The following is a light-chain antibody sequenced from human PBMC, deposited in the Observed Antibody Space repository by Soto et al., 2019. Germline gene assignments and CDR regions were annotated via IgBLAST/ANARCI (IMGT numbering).Light chain of an antibody. Sequence: ELVLTQSPGTLSLSPGERATLSCRASQSVRNNYLAWYQQRPGQAPRLLIYGASQRATGIPDRFSGSGSGTDFTLTISRLEPEDFAVYYCQHYSYSPQFTSAPGTKVDIK. CDR2: GAS. CDR3: QHYSYSPQFT. CDR1: QSVRNNY. J-gene: IGKJ3*01. V-gene: IGKV3-20*01.